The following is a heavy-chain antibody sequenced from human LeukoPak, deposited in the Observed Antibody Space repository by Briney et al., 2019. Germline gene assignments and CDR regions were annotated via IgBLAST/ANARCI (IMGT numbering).Heavy chain of an antibody. CDR3: AKDSVVVPAAPNYYYYYYMDV. CDR2: IRYDGSNK. V-gene: IGHV3-30*02. D-gene: IGHD2-2*01. Sequence: GGSLRLSCAASGFTFSSYGMHWVRQAPGKGLEWVAFIRYDGSNKYYADSVKGRFTISRDNSKNTLYLQMNSLRAEDTAVYYCAKDSVVVPAAPNYYYYYYMDVWGKGTTVTISS. J-gene: IGHJ6*03. CDR1: GFTFSSYG.